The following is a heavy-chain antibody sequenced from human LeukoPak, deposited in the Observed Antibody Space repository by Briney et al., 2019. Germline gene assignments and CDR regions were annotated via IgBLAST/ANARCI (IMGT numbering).Heavy chain of an antibody. CDR3: ARWSTSSPFDY. CDR1: GFTFSSYS. D-gene: IGHD2-2*01. CDR2: ISSSSSYI. J-gene: IGHJ4*02. Sequence: MTGGSLRLSCAASGFTFSSYSMNWVRQAPGKGLEWVSSISSSSSYIYYADSVKGRFTISRDNAKNSLYLQMNSLRAEDTAVYYCARWSTSSPFDYWGQGTLVTVSS. V-gene: IGHV3-21*01.